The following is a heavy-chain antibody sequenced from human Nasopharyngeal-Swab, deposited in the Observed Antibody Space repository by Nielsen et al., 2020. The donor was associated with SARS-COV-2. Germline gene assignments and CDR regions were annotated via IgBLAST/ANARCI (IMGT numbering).Heavy chain of an antibody. D-gene: IGHD6-19*01. Sequence: GEPLKISCVASGFTFSSYEMNWVRQAPGKGLEWVSYISTSGRNIYYADSVKGRFTISRDNAKNSLYLQMNSLRAEDTAVYYCARAWAVAGGYWGQGTLVTVSS. J-gene: IGHJ4*02. CDR2: ISTSGRNI. CDR3: ARAWAVAGGY. V-gene: IGHV3-48*03. CDR1: GFTFSSYE.